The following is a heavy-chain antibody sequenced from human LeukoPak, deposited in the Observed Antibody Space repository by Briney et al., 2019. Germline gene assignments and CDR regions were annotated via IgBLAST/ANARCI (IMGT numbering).Heavy chain of an antibody. CDR2: TNHSGST. V-gene: IGHV4-34*01. J-gene: IGHJ4*02. CDR3: ARAAYYYDSSGYYYDPNYFDY. Sequence: KPSETLSLTCAVYGGSFSGYYWSWIRQPPGKGLEWIGETNHSGSTNYNPSLKSRVTISVDTSKNQFSLKLSSVTAAGTAVYYCARAAYYYDSSGYYYDPNYFDYWGQGTLVTVSS. D-gene: IGHD3-22*01. CDR1: GGSFSGYY.